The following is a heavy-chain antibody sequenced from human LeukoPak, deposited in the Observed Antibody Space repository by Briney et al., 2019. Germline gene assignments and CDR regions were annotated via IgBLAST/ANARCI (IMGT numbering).Heavy chain of an antibody. J-gene: IGHJ4*02. CDR3: AKVRRFPPVVDY. CDR1: VYTFTGYY. CDR2: INPNRGGT. D-gene: IGHD4-23*01. V-gene: IGHV1-2*06. Sequence: ASVKVSCKASVYTFTGYYMHWVRQAPGQGLEWMGRINPNRGGTNYAQKFQGRVTMTRDTSISTAYMELSRLRSDDTAVYYCAKVRRFPPVVDYWGQGTLVTVSS.